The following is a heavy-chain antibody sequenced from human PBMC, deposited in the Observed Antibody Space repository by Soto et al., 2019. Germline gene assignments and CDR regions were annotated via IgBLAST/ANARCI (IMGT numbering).Heavy chain of an antibody. Sequence: SETLSLTCTVSGGSLSSYYWSWIRQPAGKGLEWIGRISTSGSTNYNPSLKSRVTMSVDTSKNQFSLRLSSVTAEDTAVYYCAKDKHYYGSGTKGPFDYWGQGTLVTVSS. J-gene: IGHJ4*02. V-gene: IGHV4-4*07. CDR3: AKDKHYYGSGTKGPFDY. CDR2: ISTSGST. CDR1: GGSLSSYY. D-gene: IGHD3-10*01.